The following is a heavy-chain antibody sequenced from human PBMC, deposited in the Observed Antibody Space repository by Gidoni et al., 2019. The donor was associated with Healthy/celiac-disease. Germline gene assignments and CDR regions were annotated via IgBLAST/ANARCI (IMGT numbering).Heavy chain of an antibody. CDR3: ARANRTPRHIYGGEPVRTPSRLAPAFDY. J-gene: IGHJ4*02. CDR1: GGSFSGYY. Sequence: QVHLQQWGAGLLKPSETLSLTCAVYGGSFSGYYWSWIRQPPGKGLEWIGEINHSGSTKYNPSLKSRVTISIDTSKNQFSLKLSSVTAADTAVYYCARANRTPRHIYGGEPVRTPSRLAPAFDYWGQGTLVTVSS. D-gene: IGHD2-21*01. V-gene: IGHV4-34*01. CDR2: INHSGST.